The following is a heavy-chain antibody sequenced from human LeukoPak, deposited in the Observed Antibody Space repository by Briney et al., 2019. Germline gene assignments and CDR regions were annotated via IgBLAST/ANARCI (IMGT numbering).Heavy chain of an antibody. D-gene: IGHD4-23*01. J-gene: IGHJ4*02. CDR3: AAAVYGGNSVY. CDR2: IVVGSGNT. V-gene: IGHV1-58*02. Sequence: SVKVSCKASGYTFTSYGISWVRQAPGQGLEWIGWIVVGSGNTNYAQKFQERVTITRDMSTSTAYMELSSLRSEDTAVYYCAAAVYGGNSVYWGQGTLVTVSS. CDR1: GYTFTSYG.